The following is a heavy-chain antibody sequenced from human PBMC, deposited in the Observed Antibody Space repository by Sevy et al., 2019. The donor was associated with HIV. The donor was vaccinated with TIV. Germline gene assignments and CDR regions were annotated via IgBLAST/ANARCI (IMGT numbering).Heavy chain of an antibody. CDR1: GYTLSELS. V-gene: IGHV1-24*01. D-gene: IGHD3-22*01. Sequence: ASVKVSCKVSGYTLSELSMHWVRQAPGKGLEWMGSFDPEDGEILYAQKLQGRITMTEDKSTDIAYMELSSLRSEETAVYYCATTKDYYDSSGSPFDYWGQGTLVTVSS. CDR2: FDPEDGEI. J-gene: IGHJ4*02. CDR3: ATTKDYYDSSGSPFDY.